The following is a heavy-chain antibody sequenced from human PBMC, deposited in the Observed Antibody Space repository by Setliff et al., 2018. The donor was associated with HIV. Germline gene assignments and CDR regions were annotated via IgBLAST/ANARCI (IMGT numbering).Heavy chain of an antibody. CDR2: ISSSGSTI. Sequence: GGSLRLSCAASGFPFSSYEMNWVRQAPGKGLEWVSYISSSGSTIYYADSVKGRFTISRDTTKTSFYLQMNSLRAEDTGVYYCTRGEDWGQGTLVTVSS. V-gene: IGHV3-48*03. J-gene: IGHJ4*02. CDR3: TRGED. D-gene: IGHD1-26*01. CDR1: GFPFSSYE.